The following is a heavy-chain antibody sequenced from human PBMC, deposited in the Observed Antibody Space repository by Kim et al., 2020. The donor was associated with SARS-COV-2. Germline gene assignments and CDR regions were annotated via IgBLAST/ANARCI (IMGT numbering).Heavy chain of an antibody. D-gene: IGHD4-17*01. J-gene: IGHJ5*02. Sequence: SETLSLTCAVYGGSFSGYYWSWIRQPPGKGLEWIGEINHSGSTNYNPSLKSRVTISVDTSKNQFSLKLSSVTAADTAVYYCARARTTVTTYNWFDPWGQGTLVTVSS. CDR1: GGSFSGYY. CDR3: ARARTTVTTYNWFDP. V-gene: IGHV4-34*01. CDR2: INHSGST.